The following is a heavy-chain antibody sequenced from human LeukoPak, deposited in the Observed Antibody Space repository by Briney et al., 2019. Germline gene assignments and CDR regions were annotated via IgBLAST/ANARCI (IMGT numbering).Heavy chain of an antibody. CDR3: ATCYDCVTATTHFDY. V-gene: IGHV1-24*01. CDR1: GYTLTELS. J-gene: IGHJ4*02. D-gene: IGHD2-21*02. CDR2: FDPEDGET. Sequence: GASVKVSCKVSGYTLTELSMHWVRQAPGKGLEWMGGFDPEDGETIYAQKFKGRVTMTEDTSTDTAYMELSSLRSEDTAVYYCATCYDCVTATTHFDYWGQGTLVTVSS.